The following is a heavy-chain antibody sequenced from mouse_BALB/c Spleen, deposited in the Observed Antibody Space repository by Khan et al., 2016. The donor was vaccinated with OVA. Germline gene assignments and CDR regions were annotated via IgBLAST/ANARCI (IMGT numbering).Heavy chain of an antibody. J-gene: IGHJ3*01. CDR2: IYPGSSNT. D-gene: IGHD1-1*01. V-gene: IGHV1-77*01. Sequence: VQLQQSGAELARPGASVKLSCKTSGYTFTDFYINWVKQRTGQGLEWIGDIYPGSSNTYYNENFKGTATLTVDKSSSTAYMQLSSLTSEDSAVYFCARSVSVSFAFWGQGTLVTVSA. CDR1: GYTFTDFY. CDR3: ARSVSVSFAF.